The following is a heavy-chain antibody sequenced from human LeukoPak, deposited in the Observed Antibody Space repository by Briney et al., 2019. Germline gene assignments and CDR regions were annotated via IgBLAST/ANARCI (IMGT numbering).Heavy chain of an antibody. V-gene: IGHV1-2*02. CDR2: INPNSGDT. CDR3: ARGSIAVRRVAYWFDP. Sequence: ASVKVSCKASGYTFTGYYMLWVRQAPGQGLEWMGWINPNSGDTNYAQKFQGRVTMTRDTSISTAYMELTRLRNDDTAVYYCARGSIAVRRVAYWFDPWGQGTLVTVSS. D-gene: IGHD6-6*01. J-gene: IGHJ5*02. CDR1: GYTFTGYY.